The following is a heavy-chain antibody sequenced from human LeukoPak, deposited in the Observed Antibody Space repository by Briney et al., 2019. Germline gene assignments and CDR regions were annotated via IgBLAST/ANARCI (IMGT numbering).Heavy chain of an antibody. CDR2: VGSSSR. CDR1: GFSFSNYA. V-gene: IGHV3-23*01. J-gene: IGHJ6*03. CDR3: AKQRGALRENYYMDV. Sequence: HPGRSMRLSWLASGFSFSNYAMSWVRQAAGKGLEWDSKVGSSSRYNGNSVKGRFSVSRDNTKTTLYLKINSLRANDTAVYYCAKQRGALRENYYMDVWGKGTTVTVAS.